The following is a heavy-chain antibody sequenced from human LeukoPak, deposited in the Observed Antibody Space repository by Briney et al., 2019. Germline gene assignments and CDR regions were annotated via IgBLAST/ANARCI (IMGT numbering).Heavy chain of an antibody. CDR1: GFTFSGSY. CDR3: ARGLVWNTMLVCWGAVDI. J-gene: IGHJ3*02. CDR2: ISSDGSTR. D-gene: IGHD3-22*01. Sequence: PGGSLRLSCAASGFTFSGSYMSWIRQAPRKGLEWVSYISSDGSTRFYSDSVKGRFTISSDKAKSTLYLQMISLGAEDAALYYCARGLVWNTMLVCWGAVDIWVQGTMVTVSS. V-gene: IGHV3-11*04.